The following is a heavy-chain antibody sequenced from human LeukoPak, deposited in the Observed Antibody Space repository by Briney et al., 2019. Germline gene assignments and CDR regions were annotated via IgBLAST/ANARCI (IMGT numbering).Heavy chain of an antibody. J-gene: IGHJ4*02. CDR2: ISWNSGSI. CDR1: GFTFDDYA. Sequence: GGSLRLSCAASGFTFDDYAMHWVRQAPGKGLEWVSGISWNSGSIGYADSVKGRFTISRDNAKNSLYLQMNSLRAEDTALYCCAKDKRGIAAAGYFDYWGQGTLVTVSS. V-gene: IGHV3-9*01. D-gene: IGHD6-13*01. CDR3: AKDKRGIAAAGYFDY.